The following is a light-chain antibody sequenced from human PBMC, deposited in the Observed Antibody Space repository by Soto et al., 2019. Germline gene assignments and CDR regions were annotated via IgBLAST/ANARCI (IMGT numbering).Light chain of an antibody. J-gene: IGKJ1*01. V-gene: IGKV3D-20*01. Sequence: EIVLTQSASTLSLSPGERATLSWRASQSVSTNYLAWYQQKPGLAPRLLIYDASSRATGTSDRFSGSGSGTDFTLTISSLQPHDFATYYCQQYSTYTPRTFGQGTKVDIK. CDR3: QQYSTYTPRT. CDR2: DAS. CDR1: QSVSTNY.